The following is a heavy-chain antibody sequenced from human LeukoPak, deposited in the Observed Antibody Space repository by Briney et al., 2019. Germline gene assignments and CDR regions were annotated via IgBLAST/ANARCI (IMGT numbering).Heavy chain of an antibody. CDR1: GFTFSSYA. CDR2: ISGSGGST. J-gene: IGHJ4*02. V-gene: IGHV3-23*01. CDR3: ARDHQGYCSGGSCTFFDY. D-gene: IGHD2-15*01. Sequence: GGSLRLSCAASGFTFSSYAMSWVRQAPGKGLEWVSTISGSGGSTSYADSVKGRFTISRDNSKNTLYLQMNSLRAEDTAVYYCARDHQGYCSGGSCTFFDYWGQGTLVTVSS.